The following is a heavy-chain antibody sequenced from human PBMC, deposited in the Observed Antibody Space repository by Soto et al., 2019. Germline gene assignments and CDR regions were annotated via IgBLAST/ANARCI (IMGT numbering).Heavy chain of an antibody. D-gene: IGHD3-10*01. J-gene: IGHJ4*02. V-gene: IGHV1-46*01. CDR1: GYTFTSFN. CDR2: INPSGGRT. Sequence: QVQLVQSGAEVKKPGASVKISCKASGYTFTSFNIHWVRQAPGQGLEWMGMINPSGGRTTSAQKFQGRVTMTRDTSTSTVYMELSSLRSEDTAVFYCARGVPGVQGDYWGQGTLVTVSS. CDR3: ARGVPGVQGDY.